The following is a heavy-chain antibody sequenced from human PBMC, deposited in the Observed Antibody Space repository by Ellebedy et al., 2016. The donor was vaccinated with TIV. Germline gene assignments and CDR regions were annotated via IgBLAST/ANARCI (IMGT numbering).Heavy chain of an antibody. J-gene: IGHJ4*02. Sequence: AASVKVSCKTSGYNFIDYGVSWVRQAPGQGLEWMGWISAYYGSTTYAQSLQGRVTLTRDTSTSTLYMELRGLRFDDTAVYYCVREMEDSGTISFAYWGQGTLVTVSS. V-gene: IGHV1-18*01. CDR1: GYNFIDYG. D-gene: IGHD5-24*01. CDR2: ISAYYGST. CDR3: VREMEDSGTISFAY.